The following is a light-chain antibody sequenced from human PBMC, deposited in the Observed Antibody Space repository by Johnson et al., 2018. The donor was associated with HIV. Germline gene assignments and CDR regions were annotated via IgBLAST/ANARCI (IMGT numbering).Light chain of an antibody. CDR1: SSNIGNNY. Sequence: QPVLTQPPSVSAAPGQKVTISCSGSSSNIGNNYVSWYQQLPGTAPKLLIYDNNKRPSGIPDRFSGSKSGTSATLGITGLQTGDEADYYCGTWDSSLSAGVFGPGTKGTIL. V-gene: IGLV1-51*01. J-gene: IGLJ1*01. CDR3: GTWDSSLSAGV. CDR2: DNN.